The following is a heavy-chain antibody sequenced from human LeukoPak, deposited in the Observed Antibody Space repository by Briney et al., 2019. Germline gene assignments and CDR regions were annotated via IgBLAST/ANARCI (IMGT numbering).Heavy chain of an antibody. CDR1: GGSISSSSYY. CDR3: ARVGAHDAFDI. D-gene: IGHD3-16*01. Sequence: PSETLSLTCTVSGGSISSSSYYWGWIRQPPGKGLEWIGYIYYSGSTYYNPSLKSRVTISVDTSKNQFSLKLSSVTAADTAAYYCARVGAHDAFDIWGQGTMVTVSS. J-gene: IGHJ3*02. CDR2: IYYSGST. V-gene: IGHV4-39*07.